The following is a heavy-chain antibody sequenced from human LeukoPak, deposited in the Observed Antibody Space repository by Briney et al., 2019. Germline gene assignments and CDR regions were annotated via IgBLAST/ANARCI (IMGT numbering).Heavy chain of an antibody. CDR2: IYYSGST. J-gene: IGHJ3*02. D-gene: IGHD6-6*01. Sequence: SETLSLTCTVSGGSISSGGYYWSWIRQHPGKGLEWIGYIYYSGSTYYNPSLKSRVTISVDRSKNQFSLKLSSVTAADTAVYYCARTSIAARRANAFDIWGQGTMVTVSS. V-gene: IGHV4-31*03. CDR3: ARTSIAARRANAFDI. CDR1: GGSISSGGYY.